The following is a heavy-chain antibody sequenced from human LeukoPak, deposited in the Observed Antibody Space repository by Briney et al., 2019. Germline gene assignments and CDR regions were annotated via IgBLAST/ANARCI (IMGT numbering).Heavy chain of an antibody. Sequence: GESLKISCEASGYNFTVYWIAWVRQMPGKGLEWMGIIDPSDSDTRYSPFFQGQVTFSADRSISTAYLQWSSLRASDTAMYYCARLNDGFDIWGQGTMVTVSS. CDR3: ARLNDGFDI. CDR1: GYNFTVYW. V-gene: IGHV5-51*01. J-gene: IGHJ3*02. CDR2: IDPSDSDT.